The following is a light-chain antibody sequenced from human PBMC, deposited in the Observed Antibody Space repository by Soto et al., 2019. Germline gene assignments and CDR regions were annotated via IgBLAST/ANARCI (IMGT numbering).Light chain of an antibody. V-gene: IGLV1-44*01. CDR2: NSN. CDR3: AAWDDSLTGPV. J-gene: IGLJ1*01. Sequence: SVLSQPPSGSRSPWQTVILSCSGSRSDIGSNFVDWYQHLPGTAPKLLIYNSNQRPSGVPDRFSGSHSGTSASLAISGLQSEDEADYYCAAWDDSLTGPVFGTGTKGTVL. CDR1: RSDIGSNF.